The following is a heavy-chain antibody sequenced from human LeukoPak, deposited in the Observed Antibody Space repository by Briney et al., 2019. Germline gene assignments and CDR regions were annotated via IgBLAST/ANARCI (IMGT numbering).Heavy chain of an antibody. D-gene: IGHD5-18*01. Sequence: SETLSLTCTVSGGSINSYYWSWIRQPPGKGLEWIGYIYHSGSTYYNPSLKSRVTISVDRSKNQFSLKLSSVTAADTAVYYCARGYKENWFDPWGQGTLVTVSS. CDR1: GGSINSYY. CDR2: IYHSGST. J-gene: IGHJ5*02. CDR3: ARGYKENWFDP. V-gene: IGHV4-59*12.